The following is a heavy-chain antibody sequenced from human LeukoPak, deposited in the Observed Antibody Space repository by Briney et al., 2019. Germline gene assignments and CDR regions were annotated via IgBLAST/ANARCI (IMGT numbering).Heavy chain of an antibody. CDR1: GFTFSSYS. J-gene: IGHJ4*02. D-gene: IGHD6-19*01. Sequence: GGSLRLSCAASGFTFSSYSMNWVRQAPGKGLEWVSSISSSSSYIYYADSVKGRLTISRDNAKNSLCLQMNSLRAEDTAVYYCARGSGQFDYWGQGTLVTVSS. V-gene: IGHV3-21*01. CDR2: ISSSSSYI. CDR3: ARGSGQFDY.